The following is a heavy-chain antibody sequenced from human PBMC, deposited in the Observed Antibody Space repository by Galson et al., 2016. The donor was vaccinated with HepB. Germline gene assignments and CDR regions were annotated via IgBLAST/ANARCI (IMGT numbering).Heavy chain of an antibody. CDR1: GFTFHTFT. Sequence: SLRLSCAASGFTFHTFTMHWVRQAPGKGPEWVAVISYDGGNTYHRDSVKGRFTISRDNSKNTLSLQMSSLRPEDTAVYYCVRDPRGELPDAGDYHYGLDVWGQGTTVTVTS. D-gene: IGHD1-26*01. CDR2: ISYDGGNT. J-gene: IGHJ6*02. V-gene: IGHV3-30*04. CDR3: VRDPRGELPDAGDYHYGLDV.